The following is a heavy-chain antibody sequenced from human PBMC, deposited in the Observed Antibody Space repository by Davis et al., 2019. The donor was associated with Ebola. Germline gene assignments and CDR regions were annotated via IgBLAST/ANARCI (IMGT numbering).Heavy chain of an antibody. CDR3: VRELVNNGYYDKSS. Sequence: ASVKVSCKASGYTFTGYHIHWVRQVPGQGLEWMGWINPKSGATNYGQKFQGRVTMTRDTSINSAYMELSGLRYDDTAVYYCVRELVNNGYYDKSSWGQGTLVTVSA. CDR2: INPKSGAT. J-gene: IGHJ4*02. V-gene: IGHV1-2*02. D-gene: IGHD1-26*01. CDR1: GYTFTGYH.